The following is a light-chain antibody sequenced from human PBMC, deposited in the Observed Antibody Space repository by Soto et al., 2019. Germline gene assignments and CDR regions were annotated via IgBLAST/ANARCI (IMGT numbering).Light chain of an antibody. J-gene: IGLJ3*02. CDR3: AAWDDSLNGWV. CDR1: SSNLGNNP. CDR2: YDD. Sequence: QPVLTQPPSMSEVPRQRVIISCSGSSSNLGNNPVNWYQQVPGKAPKLLIYYDDLLSSGVSDRFSGSKSGTSASLAISGLQSEDEADYYCAAWDDSLNGWVFGGGTQLTVL. V-gene: IGLV1-36*01.